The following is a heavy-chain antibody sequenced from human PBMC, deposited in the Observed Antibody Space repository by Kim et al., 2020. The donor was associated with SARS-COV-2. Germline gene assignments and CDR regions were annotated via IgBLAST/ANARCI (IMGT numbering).Heavy chain of an antibody. CDR3: ARGGATVTTDWYFDL. D-gene: IGHD4-17*01. V-gene: IGHV1-69*01. Sequence: QKFQGRVTITADEATSTAYMELSSLGSEDTAVYYCARGGATVTTDWYFDLWGRGTLVTVSS. J-gene: IGHJ2*01.